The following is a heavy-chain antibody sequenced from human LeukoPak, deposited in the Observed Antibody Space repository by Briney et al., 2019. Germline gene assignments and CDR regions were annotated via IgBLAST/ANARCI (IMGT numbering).Heavy chain of an antibody. CDR3: AKVDSGYSYGSVDY. J-gene: IGHJ4*02. D-gene: IGHD5-18*01. CDR1: GFTFSSYA. Sequence: SGGSLRLSCAASGFTFSSYAMSWIRQAPGKGLEWVSAISASGGSTNYADSVKGRFTISRDTSKNTLYLQMNSLRAEDTAVYYCAKVDSGYSYGSVDYWGQGTLVTVSS. CDR2: ISASGGST. V-gene: IGHV3-23*01.